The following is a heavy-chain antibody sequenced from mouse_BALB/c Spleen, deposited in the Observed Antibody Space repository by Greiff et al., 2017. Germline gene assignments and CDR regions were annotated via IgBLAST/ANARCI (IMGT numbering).Heavy chain of an antibody. J-gene: IGHJ3*01. CDR3: ARDGSLLRLFAY. V-gene: IGHV5-4*02. D-gene: IGHD1-2*01. CDR1: GFTFSDYY. Sequence: EVKLMESGGGLVKPGGSLKLSCAASGFTFSDYYMYWVRQTPEKRLEWVATISDGGSYTYYPDSVKGRFTISRDNAKNNLYLQMSSLKSEDTAMYYCARDGSLLRLFAYWGQGTLVTVSA. CDR2: ISDGGSYT.